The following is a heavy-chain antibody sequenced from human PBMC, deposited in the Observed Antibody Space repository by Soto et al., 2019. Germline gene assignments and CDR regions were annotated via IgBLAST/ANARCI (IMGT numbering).Heavy chain of an antibody. Sequence: GGSLRLSCVGSGFSFRDHSMNWVRQPPGKGLQWISYISSSSENIYYADSVKGRFTVSRDNAKNTLFLQMNSLRDDDSAIYYCARLPKGSVVTGWGQGSLVTVSS. CDR2: ISSSSENI. CDR3: ARLPKGSVVTG. CDR1: GFSFRDHS. D-gene: IGHD2-21*02. V-gene: IGHV3-48*02. J-gene: IGHJ4*01.